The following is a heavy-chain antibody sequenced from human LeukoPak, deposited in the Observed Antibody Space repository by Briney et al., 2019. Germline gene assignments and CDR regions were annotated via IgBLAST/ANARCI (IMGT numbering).Heavy chain of an antibody. D-gene: IGHD6-13*01. J-gene: IGHJ5*02. Sequence: GGSLRLSCAASGFTFSSYAISWVRQAPGKGLGWVSGISGSGVSTYYADSVKGRFTISRDNSKNTLYLQMNSLRAEDTAVYYCAKALSGSSWPNWFDPWGQGTLVTVSS. CDR1: GFTFSSYA. V-gene: IGHV3-23*01. CDR3: AKALSGSSWPNWFDP. CDR2: ISGSGVST.